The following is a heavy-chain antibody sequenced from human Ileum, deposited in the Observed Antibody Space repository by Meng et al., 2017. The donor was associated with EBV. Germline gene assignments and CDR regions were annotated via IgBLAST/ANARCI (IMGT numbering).Heavy chain of an antibody. CDR3: ASSDYYRSDY. CDR2: TSHSGST. Sequence: QGQLQESGPGLVKPSETLSLTCAGSGGSISRSDWWSWVRQPPGKGLEWIGETSHSGSTNYSPSLKSRVTISLDKSKNQLSLKLNSVTAADTAVYYCASSDYYRSDYWGQGTLVPSPQ. CDR1: GGSISRSDW. D-gene: IGHD3-22*01. J-gene: IGHJ4*02. V-gene: IGHV4-4*02.